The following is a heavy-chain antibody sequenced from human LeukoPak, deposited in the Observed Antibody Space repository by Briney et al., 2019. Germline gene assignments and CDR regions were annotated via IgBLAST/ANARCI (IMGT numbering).Heavy chain of an antibody. Sequence: SETLSLTCAVYGGSFSGYYWSWIRQPPGKGLEWIGYIYYSGSTNYNPSLKSRVTISVDTSKNQFSLKLSSVTAADTAVYYCARGRATWSLDYWGQGTLVTVSS. J-gene: IGHJ4*02. V-gene: IGHV4-59*01. CDR2: IYYSGST. D-gene: IGHD5-12*01. CDR1: GGSFSGYY. CDR3: ARGRATWSLDY.